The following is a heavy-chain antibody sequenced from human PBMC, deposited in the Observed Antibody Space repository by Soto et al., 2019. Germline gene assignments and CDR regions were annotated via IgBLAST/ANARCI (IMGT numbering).Heavy chain of an antibody. CDR3: AIRKAAAGYYYYYYGMDV. CDR1: GGTFSSYA. D-gene: IGHD6-13*01. J-gene: IGHJ6*02. Sequence: SVKVSCKASGGTFSSYAISWVRRAPGQGLEWMGGIIPIFGTANYAQKFQGRVTITADESTSTAYMELSSLRSEDTAVYYCAIRKAAAGYYYYYYGMDVWGQGTTVTVSS. CDR2: IIPIFGTA. V-gene: IGHV1-69*13.